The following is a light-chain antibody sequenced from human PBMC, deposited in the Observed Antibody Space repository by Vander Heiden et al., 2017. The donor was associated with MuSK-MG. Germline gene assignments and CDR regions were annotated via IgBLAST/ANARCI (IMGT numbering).Light chain of an antibody. Sequence: EIVLTQSPGTLSFSPGERATLSCRASQIISSSLAWYHQKPGQAPSLLIYDASNSATGIPARFSGSGYGRDFTLTISSRVPEDFAVYYCQQRNNWPPITFGHRTRLDIK. CDR3: QQRNNWPPIT. V-gene: IGKV3-11*02. CDR2: DAS. CDR1: QIISSS. J-gene: IGKJ3*01.